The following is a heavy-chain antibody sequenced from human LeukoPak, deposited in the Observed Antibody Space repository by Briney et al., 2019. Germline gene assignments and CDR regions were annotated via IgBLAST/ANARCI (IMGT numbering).Heavy chain of an antibody. CDR3: ARAPNIAAAAPFDY. Sequence: GGSLRLSCAASGFTFSSYSMNWVRQAPGKGLEWVSSISSSSSYIYYADSVKGRFTTSRDNAKNSLYLQMNSLRAEDTAVYYCARAPNIAAAAPFDYWGQGTLVTVSS. CDR2: ISSSSSYI. V-gene: IGHV3-21*01. CDR1: GFTFSSYS. D-gene: IGHD6-13*01. J-gene: IGHJ4*02.